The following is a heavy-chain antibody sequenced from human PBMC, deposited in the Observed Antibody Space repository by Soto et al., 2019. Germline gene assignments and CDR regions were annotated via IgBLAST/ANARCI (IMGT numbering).Heavy chain of an antibody. CDR2: IKQVGSEK. D-gene: IGHD1-26*01. V-gene: IGHV3-7*01. Sequence: EVQLVESGGGLVQPGGSLRLSCAASGFTFSSYWMSWVRQAPGKGLEWVANIKQVGSEKYYVDSVKGRFTISRDNAKNSLYLQMNSLRVEDAAVYYCARAGLLRRDDAFDIWGQGTMVTVSS. J-gene: IGHJ3*02. CDR3: ARAGLLRRDDAFDI. CDR1: GFTFSSYW.